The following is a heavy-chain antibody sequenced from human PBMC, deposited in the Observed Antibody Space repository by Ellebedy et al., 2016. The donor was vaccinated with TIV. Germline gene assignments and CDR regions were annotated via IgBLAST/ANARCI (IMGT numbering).Heavy chain of an antibody. CDR1: GFTFSSYS. V-gene: IGHV3-48*04. D-gene: IGHD1/OR15-1a*01. CDR2: VSYSGDTT. J-gene: IGHJ4*02. Sequence: GESLKISCGVSGFTFSSYSMNWVRQAPGKGLEWISYVSYSGDTTYYADSVNGRFIISRDNAKNSVYLQMNILRVEDTGLFYCAREGANNEGFPTYSFDLWGQGVQVTVSS. CDR3: AREGANNEGFPTYSFDL.